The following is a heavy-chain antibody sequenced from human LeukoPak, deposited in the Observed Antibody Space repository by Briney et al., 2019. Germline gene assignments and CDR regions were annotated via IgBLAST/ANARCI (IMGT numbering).Heavy chain of an antibody. J-gene: IGHJ4*02. D-gene: IGHD1-26*01. Sequence: PSETLSLTCAVSGGSIRSYYWNWVRQPPGKGLEWIGHMYYSGSTNYNPSLKSRVTISGDTSNNQFSLKLNSVTAADTAMYYCGGGGTYSQFDYWGQGTLVTVSS. CDR2: MYYSGST. V-gene: IGHV4-59*01. CDR1: GGSIRSYY. CDR3: GGGGTYSQFDY.